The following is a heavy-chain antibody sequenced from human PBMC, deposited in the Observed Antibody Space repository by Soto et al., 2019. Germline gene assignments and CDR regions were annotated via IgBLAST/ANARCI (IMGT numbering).Heavy chain of an antibody. CDR1: GFTFSSYA. CDR3: AKDSAQQVRPDYFDY. J-gene: IGHJ4*02. CDR2: ISGSGGTT. D-gene: IGHD6-13*01. V-gene: IGHV3-23*01. Sequence: EVQLLESGGGLVQPGGSLRLSCADSGFTFSSYAMSWVRQAPGKGLEWVSTISGSGGTTYYADSVKGRFTISRDNSKNTLYLQMNSLRADDTAIYYCAKDSAQQVRPDYFDYWGQGTRVTVSS.